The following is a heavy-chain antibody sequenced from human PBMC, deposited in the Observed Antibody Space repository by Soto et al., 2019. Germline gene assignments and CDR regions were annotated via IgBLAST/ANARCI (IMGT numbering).Heavy chain of an antibody. J-gene: IGHJ3*02. CDR2: INPATGAA. CDR3: ARGGGVGVAGSAAFDM. Sequence: QLHLVQSGAVVKKPGASVTVSCSASGYPVTAYYMHWVRQAPGRGLEWMGGINPATGAAKYTQTCQGRGTMARDTATRTGVREPSGLTSGDTAGFYGARGGGVGVAGSAAFDMWGQGTLVTVSS. D-gene: IGHD3-3*01. CDR1: GYPVTAYY. V-gene: IGHV1-2*02.